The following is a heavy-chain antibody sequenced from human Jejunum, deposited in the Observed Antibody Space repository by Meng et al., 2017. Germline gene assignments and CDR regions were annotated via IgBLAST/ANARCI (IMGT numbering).Heavy chain of an antibody. V-gene: IGHV3-11*01. CDR3: ARYRHGSGNWYFDH. CDR1: GFTFNDHY. Sequence: GESLKISCAASGFTFNDHYMSWIRQAPGKGLEWVSYISDSASIVYYVDSVKGRFTISRDNAKNSLYLQMNSLRAEDTAVYYCARYRHGSGNWYFDHWGQGTLVTGSS. CDR2: ISDSASIV. D-gene: IGHD3-10*01. J-gene: IGHJ4*02.